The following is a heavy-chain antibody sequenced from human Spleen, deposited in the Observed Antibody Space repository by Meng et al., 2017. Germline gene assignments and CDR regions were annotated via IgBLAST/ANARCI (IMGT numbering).Heavy chain of an antibody. V-gene: IGHV4-61*02. CDR2: IYTSGST. CDR1: GGSISSGSYY. CDR3: ARDEIGYSSRIYWYFDL. D-gene: IGHD6-13*01. J-gene: IGHJ2*01. Sequence: QVQLQQAGPGLVEPSQTLSLTCTVSGGSISSGSYYWSWIRQPAGKGLEWIGRIYTSGSTNYNPSLKSRVTISVDTSKNQFSLKLSSVTAADTAVYYCARDEIGYSSRIYWYFDLWGRGTLVTVSS.